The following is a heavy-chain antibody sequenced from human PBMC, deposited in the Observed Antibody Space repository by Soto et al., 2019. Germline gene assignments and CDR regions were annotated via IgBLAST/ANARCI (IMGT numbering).Heavy chain of an antibody. CDR3: ARDPLGSGEFDY. D-gene: IGHD6-19*01. V-gene: IGHV3-33*01. J-gene: IGHJ4*02. Sequence: QVQLVESGGGVVQPGRFLRLSCAASGFTFSSYGMHWVRQAPGKGLEWVAVIWYDGSNKYYADSVKGRFTISRDNSKNTLYLQMNSLRAEDTAVYYCARDPLGSGEFDYWGQGTLVTVSS. CDR2: IWYDGSNK. CDR1: GFTFSSYG.